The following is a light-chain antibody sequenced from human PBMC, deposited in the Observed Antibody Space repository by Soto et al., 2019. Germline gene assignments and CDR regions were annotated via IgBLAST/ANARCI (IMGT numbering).Light chain of an antibody. J-gene: IGKJ3*01. CDR1: QSFSTSY. CDR3: QQYGGSSFT. CDR2: NTF. Sequence: EIVLTQSPGTLSLSPGDRATLSCRASQSFSTSYLAWYQHKPGQAPRLLIHNTFTRATGIPDRFSGSGSGIEFTLTISRLEREDFAVYYCQQYGGSSFTFGPGTKVDIK. V-gene: IGKV3-20*01.